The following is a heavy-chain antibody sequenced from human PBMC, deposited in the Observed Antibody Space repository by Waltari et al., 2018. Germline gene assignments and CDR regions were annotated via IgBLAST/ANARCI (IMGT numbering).Heavy chain of an antibody. V-gene: IGHV3-74*01. CDR1: GLNFRNHW. Sequence: GQLVESGGGLVQLGGSLSLSCPGSGLNFRNHWMHWVRQAPGKGLVWISRISSDGTGTDYADSVQGRFVISRDNARDTLYLQMNNLRAEDTALYYCARLEAEQWLGVYWGPGTLVTVSS. D-gene: IGHD6-19*01. CDR2: ISSDGTGT. CDR3: ARLEAEQWLGVY. J-gene: IGHJ4*02.